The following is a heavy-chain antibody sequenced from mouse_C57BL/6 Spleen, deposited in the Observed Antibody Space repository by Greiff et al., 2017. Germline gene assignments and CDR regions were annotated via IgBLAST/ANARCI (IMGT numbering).Heavy chain of an antibody. CDR1: GYAFSSSW. V-gene: IGHV1-82*01. CDR2: ISPGDGDP. J-gene: IGHJ1*03. Sequence: VQLQQSGPELVKPGASVKISCKASGYAFSSSWMNWVKQRPGKGLEWIGRISPGDGDPNYNGKFKGKATLTADKSSSTAYMQLSSLTSEDSAVYFCAELRRGYFDVWGKGTSVTVSS. CDR3: AELRRGYFDV. D-gene: IGHD4-1*01.